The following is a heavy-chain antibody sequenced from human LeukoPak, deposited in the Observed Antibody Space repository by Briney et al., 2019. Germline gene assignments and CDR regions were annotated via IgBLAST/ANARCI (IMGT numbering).Heavy chain of an antibody. CDR2: IFYSGIT. V-gene: IGHV4-61*08. J-gene: IGHJ4*02. CDR1: GGSISSGGYY. D-gene: IGHD2-15*01. CDR3: ARSTRNSALRT. Sequence: TSQTLSLTCTVSGGSISSGGYYWSWIRQPPGKGLEWIGSIFYSGITNYKPSLKSRVIMSVDRSKNQFSLRLKSVSAVDTALYFCARSTRNSALRTWGQGTLVTVSS.